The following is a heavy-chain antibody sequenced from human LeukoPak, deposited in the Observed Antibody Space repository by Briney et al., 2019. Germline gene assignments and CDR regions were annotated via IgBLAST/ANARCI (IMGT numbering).Heavy chain of an antibody. D-gene: IGHD3-16*01. J-gene: IGHJ5*02. V-gene: IGHV1-69*05. Sequence: SVKVFCKASGGTFTSYAISWVRQAPGQGLEWMGGIIPILATANYAQKFQGRVTITTDESTSTAYMELSRLRSEDTAVYYCATSDPDVWGRLSFDPWGQGTQVTVSS. CDR3: ATSDPDVWGRLSFDP. CDR1: GGTFTSYA. CDR2: IIPILATA.